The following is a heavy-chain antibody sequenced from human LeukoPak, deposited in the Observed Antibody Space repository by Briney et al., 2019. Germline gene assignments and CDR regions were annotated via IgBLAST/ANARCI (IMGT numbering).Heavy chain of an antibody. CDR1: GFTFSSYA. J-gene: IGHJ4*02. V-gene: IGHV3-30-3*01. D-gene: IGHD3-22*01. CDR3: ARAETGYYYDSSGYPFAY. Sequence: SGGSLRLSCAASGFTFSSYAMHWVRQAPGKGLEWVSVTSYDGSNKYYADSVKGRFTISRDNSKNTLYLQMNSLRAEDTAVYYCARAETGYYYDSSGYPFAYWGQGTLVTVSS. CDR2: TSYDGSNK.